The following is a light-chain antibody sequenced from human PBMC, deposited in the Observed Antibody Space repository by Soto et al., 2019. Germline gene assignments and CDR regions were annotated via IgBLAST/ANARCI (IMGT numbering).Light chain of an antibody. CDR3: QQCTNWPWT. J-gene: IGKJ1*01. Sequence: EIVLTQSPATLSLSPGERATLSCRASQSVRSYLVWYQQKPGQAPRLLMYEASTRATGIPARFSGGGSGTDFTLTISSLEPEDSAVYYCQQCTNWPWTFGQGTNVEIK. V-gene: IGKV3-11*01. CDR2: EAS. CDR1: QSVRSY.